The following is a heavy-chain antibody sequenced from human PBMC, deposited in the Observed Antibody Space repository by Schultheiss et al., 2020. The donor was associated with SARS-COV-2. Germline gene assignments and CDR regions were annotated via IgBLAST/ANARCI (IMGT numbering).Heavy chain of an antibody. CDR3: ARHLRSGGSAEDY. D-gene: IGHD2-15*01. CDR1: GFTFSSYA. CDR2: IYSGGNT. Sequence: GGSLRLSCAASGFTFSSYAMHWVRQAPGKGLELVSVIYSGGNTYYTDSVRGRFTISRDNAKNTLYLQMNSLRAEDTALYYCARHLRSGGSAEDYWGQGTLVTVSS. V-gene: IGHV3-66*04. J-gene: IGHJ4*02.